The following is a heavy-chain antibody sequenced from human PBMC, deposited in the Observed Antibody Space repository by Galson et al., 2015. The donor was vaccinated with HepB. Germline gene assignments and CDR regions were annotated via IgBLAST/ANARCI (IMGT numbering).Heavy chain of an antibody. V-gene: IGHV5-51*03. D-gene: IGHD6-13*01. CDR1: GYSFTSYW. CDR3: ARPALRYSSSWLGVWFDP. J-gene: IGHJ5*02. Sequence: QSGAEVKKPGESLKISCKGSGYSFTSYWIGWVRQMPGKGLEWMGIIYPDDSDARYSPSFEGQVTISADKSISTAYLQWSSLKASDTAIYYCARPALRYSSSWLGVWFDPWGQGTLVTVSS. CDR2: IYPDDSDA.